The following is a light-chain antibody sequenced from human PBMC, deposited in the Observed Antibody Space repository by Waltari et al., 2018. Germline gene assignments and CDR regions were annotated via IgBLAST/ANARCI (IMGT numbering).Light chain of an antibody. CDR2: DNN. CDR1: SSNLGNNS. J-gene: IGLJ7*01. CDR3: GTWDTSLGAGV. Sequence: QSVLTQPPSVSAAPGQKVTISCSGSSSNLGNNSVSWYQQLPGTAPKLLIYDNNKRPSGIPDRFSGSKSGTSATLGITGLQTGDEADYYCGTWDTSLGAGVFGGGTQLTVL. V-gene: IGLV1-51*01.